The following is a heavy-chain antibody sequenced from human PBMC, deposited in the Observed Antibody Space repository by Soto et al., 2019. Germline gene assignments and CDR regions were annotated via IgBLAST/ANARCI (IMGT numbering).Heavy chain of an antibody. Sequence: PSETLSLTCTVSGGSISTYYWSWIRQSPGKGLEMIGYVYYSGTIYNPSLTSRVTISLDTSKNQFSLKLTSVTAADTAVYYCARMPYTGSNPPFDYWGRGTLVTVSS. CDR1: GGSISTYY. D-gene: IGHD1-26*01. J-gene: IGHJ4*02. CDR3: ARMPYTGSNPPFDY. CDR2: VYYSGT. V-gene: IGHV4-59*01.